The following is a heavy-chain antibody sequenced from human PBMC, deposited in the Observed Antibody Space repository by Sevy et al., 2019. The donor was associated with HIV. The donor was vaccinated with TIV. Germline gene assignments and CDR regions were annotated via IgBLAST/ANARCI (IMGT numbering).Heavy chain of an antibody. Sequence: GGSLRLSCAASGFTFSSYWMHWVRQVPGKGLVWVSRIKSDGSSTSYADSVKGRFTISRDNAKNILYLQMNSLRAEDTAVYYCARDRSGSYHVSDNWFDPWGQGTLVTVSS. J-gene: IGHJ5*02. CDR3: ARDRSGSYHVSDNWFDP. V-gene: IGHV3-74*01. CDR2: IKSDGSST. D-gene: IGHD1-26*01. CDR1: GFTFSSYW.